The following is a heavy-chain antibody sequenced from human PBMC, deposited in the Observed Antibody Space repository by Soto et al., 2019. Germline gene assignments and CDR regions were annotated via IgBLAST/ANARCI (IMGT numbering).Heavy chain of an antibody. J-gene: IGHJ3*02. CDR2: IYYSGST. Sequence: QVQLQESGPGLVKPSETLSLTCTVSGGSISSYYWSWIRQPPGKGLEWIGYIYYSGSTNYNPSLKSRVTISVDTSKNQFSLKLSSVTSADTAVYYCARVYYYDSSGQPAFGIWGQGTMVTVSS. CDR3: ARVYYYDSSGQPAFGI. CDR1: GGSISSYY. V-gene: IGHV4-59*01. D-gene: IGHD3-22*01.